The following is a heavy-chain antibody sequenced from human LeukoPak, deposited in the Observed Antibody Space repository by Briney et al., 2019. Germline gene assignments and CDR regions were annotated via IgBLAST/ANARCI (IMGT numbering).Heavy chain of an antibody. CDR1: GYTFTGYY. V-gene: IGHV1-2*02. D-gene: IGHD3-9*01. CDR3: AGKRLGMTGYLNSSRNWFDP. CDR2: INPNSGGT. J-gene: IGHJ5*02. Sequence: ASVKVSCKASGYTFTGYYMHWVRQAPGQGLEWMGWINPNSGGTNYAQKFQGRVTMTRDTSISTAYMELSRLRSDDTAVYYCAGKRLGMTGYLNSSRNWFDPWGQGTLVTVSS.